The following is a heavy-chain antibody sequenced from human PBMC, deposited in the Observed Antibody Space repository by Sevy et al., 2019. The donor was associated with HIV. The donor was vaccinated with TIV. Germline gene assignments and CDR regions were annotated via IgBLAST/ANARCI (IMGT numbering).Heavy chain of an antibody. CDR2: IYSGGST. D-gene: IGHD3-22*01. V-gene: IGHV3-53*01. J-gene: IGHJ1*01. CDR1: GFTVSSNY. CDR3: GGGGYYGSSGFLAYFQH. Sequence: GESLKISCAASGFTVSSNYMSWVRQAPGKGLEWVSVIYSGGSTYYADSVKGRFTISRDNSKNTLYLQMNSLGAEDTGGDYWGGGGYYGSSGFLAYFQHWGQGTLVTVSS.